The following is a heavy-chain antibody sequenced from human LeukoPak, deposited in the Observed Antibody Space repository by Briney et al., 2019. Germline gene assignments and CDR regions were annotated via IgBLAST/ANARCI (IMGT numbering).Heavy chain of an antibody. CDR3: ARDLRHDILTGSPDY. J-gene: IGHJ4*02. CDR1: RFTFSSYT. CDR2: ISYDGSNK. V-gene: IGHV3-30-3*01. D-gene: IGHD3-9*01. Sequence: GRSLRLSCEGSRFTFSSYTLHWVRQAPGKGLEWVAVISYDGSNKYYADSVKGRFTISRDNSKNTLYLQMNSLRAEDTAVYYCARDLRHDILTGSPDYWGQGTLVTVSS.